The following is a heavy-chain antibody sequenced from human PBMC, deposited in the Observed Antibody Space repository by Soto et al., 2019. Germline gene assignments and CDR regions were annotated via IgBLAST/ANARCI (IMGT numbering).Heavy chain of an antibody. CDR2: ISGYNGDT. Sequence: ASVKVSCKASGYTFTRYGISWVRQAPGQGLEWMGWISGYNGDTNYAQKFQGRGSMTIDTSTTTAYMGLRSLTSDDTAVYYCAKNGQPPYYYYGLDVWG. D-gene: IGHD2-8*01. V-gene: IGHV1-18*01. J-gene: IGHJ6*02. CDR3: AKNGQPPYYYYGLDV. CDR1: GYTFTRYG.